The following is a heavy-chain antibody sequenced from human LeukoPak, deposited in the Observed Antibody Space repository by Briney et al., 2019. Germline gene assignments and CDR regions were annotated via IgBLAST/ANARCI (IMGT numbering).Heavy chain of an antibody. CDR2: ISAYNGNT. V-gene: IGHV1-18*01. CDR3: ARSKDGQWLAAYDY. D-gene: IGHD6-19*01. J-gene: IGHJ4*02. CDR1: GYTFTSYG. Sequence: ASVKVSCKASGYTFTSYGISWVRQAPGQGLEWMGWISAYNGNTNYARKLQGRVTMTTDTSTSTAYMELRSLRSDDTAVYYCARSKDGQWLAAYDYWGQGTLVTVSS.